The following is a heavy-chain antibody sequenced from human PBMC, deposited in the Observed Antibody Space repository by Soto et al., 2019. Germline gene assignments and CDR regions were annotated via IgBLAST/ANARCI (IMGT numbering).Heavy chain of an antibody. J-gene: IGHJ1*01. D-gene: IGHD2-15*01. CDR1: GFTFSSYA. V-gene: IGHV3-23*01. CDR3: AKSLGYCSGGSCYPGYFQH. CDR2: ISGSGSGT. Sequence: GGSLRLSCAASGFTFSSYAMNWVRPAPGKGLEWVSSISGSGSGTYYADSVKGRFTISRDNSKNTLYLQVNSLTAEDTALYYCAKSLGYCSGGSCYPGYFQHWGQGTLVTVSS.